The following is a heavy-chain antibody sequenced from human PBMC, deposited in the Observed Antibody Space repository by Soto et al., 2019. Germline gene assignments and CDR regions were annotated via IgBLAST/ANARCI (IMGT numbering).Heavy chain of an antibody. D-gene: IGHD5-18*01. V-gene: IGHV1-18*01. CDR2: ISAYNGNT. CDR3: ARENVDTAMVMYGPYGMDV. J-gene: IGHJ6*02. Sequence: ASVKVSCKASGYTFTSYGISWVRQAPGQGLEWMGWISAYNGNTNYAQKLQGRVTMTTDTSTSTAYMELRSLRSDDTAVYYCARENVDTAMVMYGPYGMDVWGQGTTVTVSS. CDR1: GYTFTSYG.